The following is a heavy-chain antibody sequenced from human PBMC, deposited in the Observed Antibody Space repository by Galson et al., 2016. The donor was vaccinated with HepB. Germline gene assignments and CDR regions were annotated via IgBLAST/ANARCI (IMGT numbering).Heavy chain of an antibody. CDR1: GFSFSNYA. D-gene: IGHD6-19*01. CDR2: IRGSGGSP. J-gene: IGHJ4*02. CDR3: AKEISVAGVNGLPSDY. V-gene: IGHV3-23*01. Sequence: SLRLSCAASGFSFSNYAISWVRQTPGKGLEWVSDIRGSGGSPYYADSVLGRFTITRDNSKNTLYLQMNSLRAEDTALYYCAKEISVAGVNGLPSDYWGQGTLVTVSS.